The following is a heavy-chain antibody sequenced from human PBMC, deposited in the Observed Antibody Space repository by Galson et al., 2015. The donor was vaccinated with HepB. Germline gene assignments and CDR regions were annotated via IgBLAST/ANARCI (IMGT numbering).Heavy chain of an antibody. CDR3: ARGSYDFWSGYYTFDY. Sequence: SVKVSCKASGYTFTGYYMHWVRQAPGQGLEWMGWINPNSGGTNYAQKFQGGVTMTRDTSISTAYMELSRLRSDDTAVYYCARGSYDFWSGYYTFDYWGQGTLVTVSS. V-gene: IGHV1-2*02. D-gene: IGHD3-3*01. CDR2: INPNSGGT. CDR1: GYTFTGYY. J-gene: IGHJ4*02.